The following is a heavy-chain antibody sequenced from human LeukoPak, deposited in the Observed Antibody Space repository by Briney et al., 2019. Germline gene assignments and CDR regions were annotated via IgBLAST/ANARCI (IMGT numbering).Heavy chain of an antibody. CDR2: MDPNSGNT. CDR3: AKNIALTGEFDS. Sequence: ASVKVSCKASGYTFTSYDVNWFRQATGQGLEWMGWMDPNSGNTGYAQKFQGRVSLTRDTSISTAYLELISPRSEDTAVYYCAKNIALTGEFDSWGQGTLVTVSS. CDR1: GYTFTSYD. J-gene: IGHJ4*02. V-gene: IGHV1-8*01. D-gene: IGHD7-27*01.